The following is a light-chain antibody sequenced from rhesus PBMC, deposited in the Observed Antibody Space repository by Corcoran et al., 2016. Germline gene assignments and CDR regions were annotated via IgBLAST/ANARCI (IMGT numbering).Light chain of an antibody. CDR1: QNIYSH. CDR3: QQYSSRLA. Sequence: DIQMTQSPSASSASVGDRVTISRRASQNIYSHLAWYQQRPGKAPKLLIYAASNLKTGVPSRLSGSGSGTNLPLTISSLQPEDSATYYCQQYSSRLAFGGGTKVEIK. J-gene: IGKJ4*01. CDR2: AAS. V-gene: IGKV1S8*01.